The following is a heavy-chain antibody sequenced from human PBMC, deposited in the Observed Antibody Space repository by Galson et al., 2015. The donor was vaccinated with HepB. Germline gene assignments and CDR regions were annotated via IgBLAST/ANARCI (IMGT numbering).Heavy chain of an antibody. Sequence: SLRLSCAASGFTFTDYWMGWVRQAPGKGLEWVANIKHDGSEKYYVDSVKGRFTISRDNAKNSLYLQMNSLRAEDTAVYYCARDRFWRTGSTGFDIWGQGTMVTVSS. V-gene: IGHV3-7*01. CDR3: ARDRFWRTGSTGFDI. J-gene: IGHJ3*02. CDR1: GFTFTDYW. D-gene: IGHD1-1*01. CDR2: IKHDGSEK.